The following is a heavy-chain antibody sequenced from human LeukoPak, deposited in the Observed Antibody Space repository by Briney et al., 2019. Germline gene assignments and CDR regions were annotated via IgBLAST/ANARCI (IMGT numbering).Heavy chain of an antibody. CDR2: IYYSGST. J-gene: IGHJ6*03. CDR1: GGSITNYY. V-gene: IGHV4-59*08. Sequence: SETLSLTCTVSGGSITNYYWSWIRQPLGKGLEWIGYIYYSGSTNYNPSLKSRVTISVDTSKNQFSLSLSSVTAADTALYYCARLIDYGGFYFYYYMDVWGKGTTVAVSS. D-gene: IGHD4-17*01. CDR3: ARLIDYGGFYFYYYMDV.